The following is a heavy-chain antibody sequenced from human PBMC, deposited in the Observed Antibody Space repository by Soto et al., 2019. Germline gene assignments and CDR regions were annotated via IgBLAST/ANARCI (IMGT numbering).Heavy chain of an antibody. CDR3: ARVSRGGMDY. CDR1: GFTFTSYT. D-gene: IGHD3-10*01. CDR2: ISSSRSYI. V-gene: IGHV3-21*01. Sequence: GGSLRLSCAASGFTFTSYTMNWVRQAPGKGLEWVSSISSSRSYIYYADSVKGRFTISRDNAKNSLYLQMNSLRAEDTAVYYCARVSRGGMDYWGQGTLVTVSS. J-gene: IGHJ4*02.